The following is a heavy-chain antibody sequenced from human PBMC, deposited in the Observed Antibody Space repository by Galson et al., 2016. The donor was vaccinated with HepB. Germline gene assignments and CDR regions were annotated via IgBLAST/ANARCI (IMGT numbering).Heavy chain of an antibody. Sequence: APGKGLEWVAVIWYDASNKYYVDSVKGRFTISRDNSKNTLFLQMSSLRVEDTAVYYCARDRGVSIAVAGTTPFGYWGQGTLVTVSS. D-gene: IGHD6-19*01. J-gene: IGHJ4*02. V-gene: IGHV3-33*01. CDR2: IWYDASNK. CDR3: ARDRGVSIAVAGTTPFGY.